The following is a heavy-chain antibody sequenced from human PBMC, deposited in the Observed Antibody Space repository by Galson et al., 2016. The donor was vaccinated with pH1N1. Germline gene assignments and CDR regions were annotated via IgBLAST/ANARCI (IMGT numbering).Heavy chain of an antibody. D-gene: IGHD3-16*01. CDR1: GYTFTIYY. J-gene: IGHJ3*02. CDR2: IDTGSGST. CDR3: LGIKGGTLDI. V-gene: IGHV1-46*01. Sequence: SVKVSCKASGYTFTIYYMHWVRQAPGQGLEWMGIIDTGSGSTNYARKFQGRVTMTTDTSTSTVYMELTTLRSEDMARYYCLGIKGGTLDIWGQGTKVTVSS.